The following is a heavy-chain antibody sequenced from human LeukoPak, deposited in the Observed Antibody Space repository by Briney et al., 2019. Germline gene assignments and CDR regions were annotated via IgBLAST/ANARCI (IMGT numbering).Heavy chain of an antibody. CDR3: AREYYDILTGYSLPSDY. CDR2: ISSSSSYT. Sequence: PGGSLRLSCAASGFTFSDYYMSWIRQAPGKGLEWVSYISSSSSYTNYADSVKGRFTISRDNAKNSLYLQMNSLRAEDTAVYYCAREYYDILTGYSLPSDYWGQGTLVTVSS. V-gene: IGHV3-11*05. CDR1: GFTFSDYY. J-gene: IGHJ4*02. D-gene: IGHD3-9*01.